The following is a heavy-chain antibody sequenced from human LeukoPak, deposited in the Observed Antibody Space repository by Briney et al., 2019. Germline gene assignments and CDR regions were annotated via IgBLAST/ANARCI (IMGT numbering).Heavy chain of an antibody. J-gene: IGHJ4*02. CDR2: INPNSGGT. CDR3: ARGYCSSTSCYDYFDY. V-gene: IGHV1-2*02. Sequence: ASVKVSCKASGYTFTGYYMHWVRQAPGQGLEWMGWINPNSGGTNYAQKFQGGVTMTRDTSISTAYMELSRLRSDDTAVYYCARGYCSSTSCYDYFDYWGQGTLVTVSS. D-gene: IGHD2-2*01. CDR1: GYTFTGYY.